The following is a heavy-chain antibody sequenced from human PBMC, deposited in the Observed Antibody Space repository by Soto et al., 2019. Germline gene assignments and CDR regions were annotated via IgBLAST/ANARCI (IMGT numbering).Heavy chain of an antibody. V-gene: IGHV1-18*01. D-gene: IGHD6-13*01. CDR2: ISAYNGNT. CDR3: ARITSIAAAVTTTSFDY. Sequence: ASVKVSCKASGYTFTSYGISWVRQAPGQGLEWMGWISAYNGNTNYAQNLQGRVTMTTDTSTSTAYMELRSLRSDDTAVYYCARITSIAAAVTTTSFDYWGQGTLVTVS. CDR1: GYTFTSYG. J-gene: IGHJ4*02.